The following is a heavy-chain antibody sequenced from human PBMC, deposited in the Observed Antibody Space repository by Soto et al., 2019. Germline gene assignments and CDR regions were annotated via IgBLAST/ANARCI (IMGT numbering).Heavy chain of an antibody. CDR3: ARRDIVVVVAATAQNYYYGMDV. Sequence: QVQLVESGGGLVKPGGSLRLSCAASGFTFSDYYMSWIRQAPGKGLEWVSYISSSGSTIYYADSLKGRFTISRDNAKNSQYLQMNSLRAEDTAVYYCARRDIVVVVAATAQNYYYGMDVWGQGTTVTVSS. V-gene: IGHV3-11*01. D-gene: IGHD2-15*01. J-gene: IGHJ6*02. CDR2: ISSSGSTI. CDR1: GFTFSDYY.